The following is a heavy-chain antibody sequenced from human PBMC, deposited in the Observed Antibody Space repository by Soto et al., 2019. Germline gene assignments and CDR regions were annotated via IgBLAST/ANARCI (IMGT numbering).Heavy chain of an antibody. CDR3: AIADSGGDAFDF. CDR1: GFTFSSYE. CDR2: ISTSGSTK. J-gene: IGHJ3*01. D-gene: IGHD6-19*01. Sequence: EVQLVESGGGLVQPGGSLRLSCVASGFTFSSYEMNWVTQAPGKGLEWLSYISTSGSTKYYADSVKGRFTISRDNAKNSMYMQMNSLRDEDTAVYYCAIADSGGDAFDFWGHGTMVTVSS. V-gene: IGHV3-48*03.